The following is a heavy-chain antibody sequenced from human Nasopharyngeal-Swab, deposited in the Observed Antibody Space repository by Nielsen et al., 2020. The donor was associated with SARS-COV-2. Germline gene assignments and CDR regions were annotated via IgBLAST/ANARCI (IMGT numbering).Heavy chain of an antibody. CDR1: GTYV. J-gene: IGHJ4*02. Sequence: ASVKVSCKTSGTYVISWVRHAPGQGLEWVGRISPYNSKANYAQNIQGRVTMTTDTSTSTAYMELSSLRSDDTAVYYCARDCSTSSCHLVWGQGTLVTVSS. D-gene: IGHD2-2*01. V-gene: IGHV1-18*01. CDR3: ARDCSTSSCHLV. CDR2: ISPYNSKA.